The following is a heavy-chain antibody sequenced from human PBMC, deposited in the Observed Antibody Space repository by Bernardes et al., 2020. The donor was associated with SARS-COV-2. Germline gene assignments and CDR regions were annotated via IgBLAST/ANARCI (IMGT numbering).Heavy chain of an antibody. Sequence: GGSLRLSCAASGFTFSSYWMHWVRQAPGKGLVWVSRINSDGSSTNYADSVKGRFTISRDNAKNTLYVQMNSLRAEDTAVYYCARGATYRKNWYLSFWGPGTLVSVSS. V-gene: IGHV3-74*01. J-gene: IGHJ4*02. CDR2: INSDGSST. D-gene: IGHD1-7*01. CDR1: GFTFSSYW. CDR3: ARGATYRKNWYLSF.